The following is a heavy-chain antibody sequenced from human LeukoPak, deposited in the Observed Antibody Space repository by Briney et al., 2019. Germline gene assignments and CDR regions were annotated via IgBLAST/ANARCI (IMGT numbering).Heavy chain of an antibody. J-gene: IGHJ5*02. D-gene: IGHD6-19*01. CDR2: INHSGST. CDR1: GGSFSGYY. Sequence: SETLSLTCAVYGGSFSGYYWSWIRQPPRKGLEWIGEINHSGSTNYNPSLKSRVTISVDTSKNQFSLKLSSVTAADTAVYYCARGGGIAVAGYPNFRWFDPWGQGTLVTVSS. V-gene: IGHV4-34*01. CDR3: ARGGGIAVAGYPNFRWFDP.